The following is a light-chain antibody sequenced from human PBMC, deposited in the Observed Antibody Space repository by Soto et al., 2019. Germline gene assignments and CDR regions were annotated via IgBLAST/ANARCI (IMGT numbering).Light chain of an antibody. Sequence: QSALTQPASVSGSPGQSITISCTGTSSDVGGYKYVSWYQQHPGNAPKVMIYEVSNRPSGVSNRFSGSKSGNTASLTISGLQAEDEGDYYCSSYRSIGSLVFGTGTKVTVL. CDR1: SSDVGGYKY. CDR2: EVS. CDR3: SSYRSIGSLV. J-gene: IGLJ1*01. V-gene: IGLV2-14*01.